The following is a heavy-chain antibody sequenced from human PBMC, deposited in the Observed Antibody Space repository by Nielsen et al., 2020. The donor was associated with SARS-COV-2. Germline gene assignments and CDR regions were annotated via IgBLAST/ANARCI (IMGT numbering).Heavy chain of an antibody. CDR2: ISYDGSNK. D-gene: IGHD6-19*01. CDR3: ARDMIAVAGNYFRH. Sequence: GESLKISCAASGFTFSSYAMHWVRQAPGKGLEWVAVISYDGSNKYYADSVKGRFTISRDNSKNTLYLQMNSLRAEDTAVYYCARDMIAVAGNYFRHWGQGTLVTVSS. J-gene: IGHJ1*01. V-gene: IGHV3-30-3*01. CDR1: GFTFSSYA.